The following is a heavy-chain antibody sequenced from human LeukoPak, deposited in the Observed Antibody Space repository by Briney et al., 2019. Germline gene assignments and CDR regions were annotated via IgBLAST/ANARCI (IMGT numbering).Heavy chain of an antibody. CDR2: INTDGSST. CDR1: GFTFSSYW. CDR3: AREEVPAAPFDY. J-gene: IGHJ4*02. V-gene: IGHV3-74*01. D-gene: IGHD2-2*01. Sequence: GGSLRLSCAASGFTFSSYWMHWVRQAPGKGLVWVSCINTDGSSTSYADSVKGRFTISRDNAKNTPYLQMNSLRAEDTAVYYCAREEVPAAPFDYWGQGTLVTVSS.